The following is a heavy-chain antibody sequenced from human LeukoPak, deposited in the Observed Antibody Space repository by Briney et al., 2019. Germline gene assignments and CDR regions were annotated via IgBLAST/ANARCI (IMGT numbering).Heavy chain of an antibody. D-gene: IGHD4-17*01. CDR2: IYYSGST. J-gene: IGHJ5*02. Sequence: PSETLSLTCTVSGGSISSYYWSWIRQPPGKGLEWIGYIYYSGSTKYNPSLKSRVTISVDTAKNQFSLKLSSVTAADTAVYYCARSTYGDYSPTFFDPWGQGTLVTVSS. V-gene: IGHV4-59*08. CDR3: ARSTYGDYSPTFFDP. CDR1: GGSISSYY.